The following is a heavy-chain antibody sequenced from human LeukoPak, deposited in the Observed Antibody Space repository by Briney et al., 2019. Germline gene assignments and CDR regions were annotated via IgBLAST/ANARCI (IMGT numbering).Heavy chain of an antibody. CDR2: ISAYNGNT. CDR3: AREYCSGGSCYLFDY. D-gene: IGHD2-15*01. Sequence: GASVKVSCKASGYTFTSYGIGWVRQAPGQGLEWMGWISAYNGNTNYAQKLQGRVTMTTDTSTSTAYMELRSLRSDDTAVYYCAREYCSGGSCYLFDYWGQGTLVTVSS. V-gene: IGHV1-18*01. CDR1: GYTFTSYG. J-gene: IGHJ4*02.